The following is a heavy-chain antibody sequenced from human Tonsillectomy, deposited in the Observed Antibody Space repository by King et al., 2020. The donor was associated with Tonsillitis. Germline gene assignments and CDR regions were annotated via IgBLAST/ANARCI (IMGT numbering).Heavy chain of an antibody. Sequence: VQLVEFGGGLVKPGRSLRLSCTASGFTFGDYAMSWFRQAPGKGLEWVGFIRRKAYGGTTEYAASVKARFTISRDDSKSIAYLQMNSLKTEDTAVYYCTRVSTEVDFDYWGQGTLVTVSS. CDR2: IRRKAYGGTT. D-gene: IGHD2-15*01. V-gene: IGHV3-49*05. J-gene: IGHJ4*02. CDR3: TRVSTEVDFDY. CDR1: GFTFGDYA.